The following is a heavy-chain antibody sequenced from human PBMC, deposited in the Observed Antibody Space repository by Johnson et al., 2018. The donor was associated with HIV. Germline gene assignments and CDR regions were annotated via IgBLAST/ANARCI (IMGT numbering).Heavy chain of an antibody. J-gene: IGHJ3*02. CDR3: ARVGGSYGDAFDI. CDR1: GFTFSSYG. CDR2: IRYDGSNK. D-gene: IGHD1-26*01. Sequence: VQLLESGGGVVQPGGSLRLSCAASGFTFSSYGMHWVRQAPGKGLEWVAFIRYDGSNKYYADSVKGRFTISRDNSKNTLYLQMNSLRAEDTAVYYCARVGGSYGDAFDIWGQGTMVTVSS. V-gene: IGHV3-30*02.